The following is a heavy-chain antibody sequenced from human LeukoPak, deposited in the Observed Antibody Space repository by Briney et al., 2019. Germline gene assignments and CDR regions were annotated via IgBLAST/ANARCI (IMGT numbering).Heavy chain of an antibody. Sequence: ASVKVSCKASGYTFTSYGISWVRQAPGQGLEWIGWISAYNGNTNYAQKLQGRVTMTTDTSTSTAYMELRSLRSDDTAVYYCARARETAAAGVYYYYYMDVWGKGTTVTISS. CDR3: ARARETAAAGVYYYYYMDV. D-gene: IGHD6-13*01. CDR1: GYTFTSYG. J-gene: IGHJ6*03. CDR2: ISAYNGNT. V-gene: IGHV1-18*01.